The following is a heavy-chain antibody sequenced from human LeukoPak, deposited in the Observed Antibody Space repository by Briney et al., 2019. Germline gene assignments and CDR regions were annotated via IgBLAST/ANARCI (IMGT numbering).Heavy chain of an antibody. J-gene: IGHJ4*02. Sequence: GGSLRLSCAASGFTFRTYTMNWVRQAPGKGLEWVSSITSTSSFIFYAGSVQGRFTISRDNAKNSLYLQMDSLRAEDTAVYYCTSEVATIEGKFDYWGQGTLVTVSS. CDR3: TSEVATIEGKFDY. CDR2: ITSTSSFI. D-gene: IGHD5-12*01. V-gene: IGHV3-21*01. CDR1: GFTFRTYT.